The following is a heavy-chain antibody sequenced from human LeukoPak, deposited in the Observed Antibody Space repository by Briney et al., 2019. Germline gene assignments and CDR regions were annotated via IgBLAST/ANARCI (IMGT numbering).Heavy chain of an antibody. CDR1: GFTFSSYS. CDR3: ARDERHYGSGSYYRHYYSGMDV. Sequence: PGGSLRLSCAASGFTFSSYSMNWVRQTPGRGLEWVSSIRGGSDYIYYVDSVKGRFTISRDNAKNSVYLQMNSLRAEDTAVYYCARDERHYGSGSYYRHYYSGMDVWGQGTTVTVPS. J-gene: IGHJ6*02. V-gene: IGHV3-21*01. D-gene: IGHD3-10*01. CDR2: IRGGSDYI.